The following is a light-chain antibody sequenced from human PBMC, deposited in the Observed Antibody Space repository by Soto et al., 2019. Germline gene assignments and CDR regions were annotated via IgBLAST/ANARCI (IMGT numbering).Light chain of an antibody. J-gene: IGLJ1*01. CDR2: SNY. CDR3: AAWDDILNGYV. Sequence: QSVLTQPPSASGTPGQRVTISCSGSRSNIESNTVTWYQQLPGTAPKLVIYSNYDRPSGVPDRFSGSTSGTSASLVIRGLQSEDEADYYCAAWDDILNGYVFGGGTKVTVL. CDR1: RSNIESNT. V-gene: IGLV1-44*01.